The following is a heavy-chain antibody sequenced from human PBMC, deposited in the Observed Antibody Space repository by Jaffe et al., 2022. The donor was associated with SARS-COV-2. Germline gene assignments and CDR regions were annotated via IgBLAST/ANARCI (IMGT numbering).Heavy chain of an antibody. CDR2: VSPGGST. Sequence: QVQLQESGPGLVKPSQTLSLTCTVSGGSISTGGYYWTWIRQPAGKGLEWIGRVSPGGSTDYNPSLKSRVTISVDTSKNQFSLRLSSVTAADTAVYYCAREVIAVPGSVYWFDPWGQGTLVSVSS. V-gene: IGHV4-61*02. CDR1: GGSISTGGYY. D-gene: IGHD6-13*01. CDR3: AREVIAVPGSVYWFDP. J-gene: IGHJ5*02.